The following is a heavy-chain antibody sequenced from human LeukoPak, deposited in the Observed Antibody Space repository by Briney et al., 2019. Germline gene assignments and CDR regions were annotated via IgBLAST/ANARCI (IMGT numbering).Heavy chain of an antibody. Sequence: ASVKVSCKASGYTFTNYGISWVRQAPGQGLEWMGWISAYNGNTNYAQKLQGRVTMTTDTSTSTAYMELRSLRSDDTAVYYCAGDRRDYYDSSGYYSFFLFWGQGTLVTVSS. CDR2: ISAYNGNT. CDR3: AGDRRDYYDSSGYYSFFLF. D-gene: IGHD3-22*01. V-gene: IGHV1-18*01. J-gene: IGHJ4*02. CDR1: GYTFTNYG.